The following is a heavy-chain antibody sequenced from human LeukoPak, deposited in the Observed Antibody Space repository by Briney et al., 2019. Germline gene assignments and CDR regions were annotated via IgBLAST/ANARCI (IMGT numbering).Heavy chain of an antibody. V-gene: IGHV3-48*04. D-gene: IGHD3-16*02. CDR2: ISSSSSTI. CDR1: GFTFSSYS. CDR3: ARGGLVWGSYRVDY. Sequence: GGSLRLSCAASGFTFSSYSMNWVRQAPGKGLEWVSYISSSSSTIYYADSVKGRFTISRDNAKNSLYLQMNSLRAEDTAVYYCARGGLVWGSYRVDYWGQGTLVTVSS. J-gene: IGHJ4*02.